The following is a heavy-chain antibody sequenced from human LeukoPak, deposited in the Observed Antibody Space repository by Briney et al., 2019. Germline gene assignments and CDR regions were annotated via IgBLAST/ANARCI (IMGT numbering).Heavy chain of an antibody. J-gene: IGHJ4*02. CDR1: GITFSRSW. Sequence: GGSLRLSCAASGITFSRSWMSWVRQAPGKGLEWVAFIKEDGSEKYYVDSVTGRFTISRDNAENSLYLQMNSLRAEDTAVYYCARDRGGRTGLDDWGQGTLVTVSS. CDR3: ARDRGGRTGLDD. V-gene: IGHV3-7*04. D-gene: IGHD2-15*01. CDR2: IKEDGSEK.